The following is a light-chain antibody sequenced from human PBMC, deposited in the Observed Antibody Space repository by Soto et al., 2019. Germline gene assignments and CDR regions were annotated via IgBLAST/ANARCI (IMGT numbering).Light chain of an antibody. CDR1: SNDVGTYNR. Sequence: QSALTQPASVSGSPGHSITISCTGISNDVGTYNRVSWYQHHPGKAPKLIIYEASKRPSGVPNRFSGSKSGNTASLTISGLHAEDEADYYCCSYGRSVVFCGGTKLTVL. CDR3: CSYGRSVV. V-gene: IGLV2-23*01. J-gene: IGLJ2*01. CDR2: EAS.